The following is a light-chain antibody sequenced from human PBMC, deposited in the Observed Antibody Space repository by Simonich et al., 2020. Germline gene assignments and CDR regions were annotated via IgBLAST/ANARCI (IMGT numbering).Light chain of an antibody. V-gene: IGLV3-21*03. J-gene: IGLJ2*01. CDR3: QVWDSSSDVV. CDR1: NIGSKS. CDR2: DDS. Sequence: SYVLTQPPSVSVAPGKTARITCGGNNIGSKSVHWYQQKPGQAPVLVVYDDSDRPAGIPVRFAGSNSGTTATLTISRVEAGDEADYSCQVWDSSSDVVFGGGTKLTVL.